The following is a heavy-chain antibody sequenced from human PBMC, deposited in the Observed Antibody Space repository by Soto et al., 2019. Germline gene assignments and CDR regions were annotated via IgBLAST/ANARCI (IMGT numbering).Heavy chain of an antibody. CDR3: ARFSTDYGMDV. CDR1: GGSISSSSYY. Sequence: PSETLSLTCTVSGGSISSSSYYWGWIRQPPGKGLEWIGSIYYSGSTYYNPSLKSRVTISVDTSKNQFSLKLSSVTAADTAVYYCARFSTDYGMDVWGQGTTVTVSS. CDR2: IYYSGST. V-gene: IGHV4-39*01. J-gene: IGHJ6*02.